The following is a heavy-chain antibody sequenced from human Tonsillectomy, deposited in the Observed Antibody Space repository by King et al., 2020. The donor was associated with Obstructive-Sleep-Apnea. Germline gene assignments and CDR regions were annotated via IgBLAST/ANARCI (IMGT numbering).Heavy chain of an antibody. J-gene: IGHJ4*02. Sequence: VQLVESGGGLVQPGRSLRLSCAASGFIFDDYAMHWVRQAPGKGLEWGAGISWNRGSIGYAESVKGRFTISRDNAKNSLHLQMNSLRAEDTAFYYCAKDNSSGWYRGLDYWGQGTLVIVSS. CDR3: AKDNSSGWYRGLDY. D-gene: IGHD6-19*01. CDR2: ISWNRGSI. V-gene: IGHV3-9*01. CDR1: GFIFDDYA.